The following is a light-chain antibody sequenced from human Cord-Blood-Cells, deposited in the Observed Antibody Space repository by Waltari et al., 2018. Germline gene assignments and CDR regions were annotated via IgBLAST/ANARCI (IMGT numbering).Light chain of an antibody. CDR2: VVS. CDR1: SSDVGGFNY. J-gene: IGLJ1*01. CDR3: SSYTSSSTYV. V-gene: IGLV2-14*01. Sequence: QSALTQPASVPGSPGQSITISCTGTSSDVGGFNYVSWYQQHPGKAPKRMIYVVSKRPSGVSNRFSVSKSGNTASLTISGLQAEDEADYYCSSYTSSSTYVFGTGTKVTVL.